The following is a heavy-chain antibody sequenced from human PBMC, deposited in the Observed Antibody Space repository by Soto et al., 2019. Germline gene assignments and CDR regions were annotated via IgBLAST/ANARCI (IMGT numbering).Heavy chain of an antibody. Sequence: GRSLRLSWAASGFTFSTTAMAWVLQAPGTGLGWVSSISPSADYPYYADSVKGRFAMSRDNSKNTLYLELHSLRVEDTAIPYCLRPMAQPFVYEAVKVGARTXTVDV. V-gene: IGHV3-23*01. CDR2: ISPSADYP. D-gene: IGHD1-26*01. J-gene: IGHJ6*01. CDR3: LRPMAQPFVYEAVKVGARTXTVDV. CDR1: GFTFSTTA.